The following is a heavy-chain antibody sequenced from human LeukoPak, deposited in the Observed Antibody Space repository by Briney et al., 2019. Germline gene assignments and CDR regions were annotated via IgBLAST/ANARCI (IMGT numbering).Heavy chain of an antibody. D-gene: IGHD5-24*01. CDR3: ARDGYNSGGTFDY. Sequence: ASVKVSCKASGYTFTGYYMRWVRQAPGQGLEWMGWINPNSGGTNYAQKFQGRVTMTRDTSISTAYMELSRLRSDDTAVYYCARDGYNSGGTFDYWGQGTLVTVSS. J-gene: IGHJ4*02. V-gene: IGHV1-2*02. CDR1: GYTFTGYY. CDR2: INPNSGGT.